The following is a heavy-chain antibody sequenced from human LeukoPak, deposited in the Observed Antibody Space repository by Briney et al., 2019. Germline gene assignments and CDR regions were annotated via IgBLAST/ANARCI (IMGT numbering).Heavy chain of an antibody. CDR3: ARAALYCSGGSCYSPSDYYYGMDV. D-gene: IGHD2-15*01. Sequence: ASVKVSCKASGYTFTSYDINWVRQATGQGLEWMGWMNPNSGNTGYAQKFQGRVTMTRNTSISTANMELSSLRSEDTAVYYCARAALYCSGGSCYSPSDYYYGMDVWGQGTTVTVSS. J-gene: IGHJ6*02. CDR1: GYTFTSYD. CDR2: MNPNSGNT. V-gene: IGHV1-8*01.